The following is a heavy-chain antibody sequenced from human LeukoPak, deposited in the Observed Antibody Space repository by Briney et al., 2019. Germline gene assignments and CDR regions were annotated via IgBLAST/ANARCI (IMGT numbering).Heavy chain of an antibody. Sequence: ASVKVSCKASGYTFTSYGISWVRQAPGQGLEWMGWISTYNGNTNYAQKLQGRVTMTTDTSTTTAYMELTSLRSDDTAVYYCARAYHSSWYLNWFDPWGQGTLVTVSS. V-gene: IGHV1-18*01. J-gene: IGHJ5*02. D-gene: IGHD6-13*01. CDR3: ARAYHSSWYLNWFDP. CDR1: GYTFTSYG. CDR2: ISTYNGNT.